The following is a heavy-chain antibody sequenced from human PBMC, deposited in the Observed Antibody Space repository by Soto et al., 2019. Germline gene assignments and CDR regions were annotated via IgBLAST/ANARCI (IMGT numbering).Heavy chain of an antibody. CDR2: IYYSGST. CDR3: AKQGGKYGIRSFDP. Sequence: SETLSLTCTVSGGSISSYYWSWIRQPPGKGLEWIGYIYYSGSTNYNPSLKSRVTISVDTSKNQFSLKLSSVTAADTAVYYCAKQGGKYGIRSFDPWGQGTLVTVSS. CDR1: GGSISSYY. D-gene: IGHD1-1*01. V-gene: IGHV4-59*08. J-gene: IGHJ5*02.